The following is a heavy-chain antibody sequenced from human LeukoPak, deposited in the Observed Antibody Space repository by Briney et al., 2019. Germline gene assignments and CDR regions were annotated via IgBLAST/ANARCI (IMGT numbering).Heavy chain of an antibody. D-gene: IGHD6-13*01. J-gene: IGHJ4*02. V-gene: IGHV4-31*03. CDR1: GGSISSGGYY. CDR3: ARGGYSSSWSHDY. CDR2: IYYSGST. Sequence: SQTLSLTCTVSGGSISSGGYYWSWIRQHPGKGLEWIGYIYYSGSTYYNPSLKSRVTTSVDTSKNQFSLKLSSVTAADTAVYYCARGGYSSSWSHDYWGQGTLVTVSS.